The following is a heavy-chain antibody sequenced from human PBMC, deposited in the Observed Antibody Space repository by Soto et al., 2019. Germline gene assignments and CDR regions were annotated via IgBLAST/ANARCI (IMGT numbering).Heavy chain of an antibody. V-gene: IGHV1-69*13. Sequence: GASVKVSCKASGGTFSSYAISWVRQAPGQWLEWMGGIIPIFGTANYAQKFQGRVTITADESTSTAYMELSSLRSEDTAVYYCARDSVGGYGNFDYWGQGTLVTVSS. CDR2: IIPIFGTA. D-gene: IGHD5-12*01. CDR3: ARDSVGGYGNFDY. J-gene: IGHJ4*02. CDR1: GGTFSSYA.